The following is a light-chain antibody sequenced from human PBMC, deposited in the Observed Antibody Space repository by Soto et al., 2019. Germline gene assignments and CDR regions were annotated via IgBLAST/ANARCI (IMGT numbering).Light chain of an antibody. CDR1: SSDVGGYNY. Sequence: QLVLTQPASVSGSPGQSITISCTGTSSDVGGYNYVSWYQQHPGKAPKLMIYDVSNRPSGVSNPFSGSKSGNTASLTISGLQAEDEADYYCNSYTTSSTYVFGTGTKLTVL. V-gene: IGLV2-14*01. J-gene: IGLJ1*01. CDR3: NSYTTSSTYV. CDR2: DVS.